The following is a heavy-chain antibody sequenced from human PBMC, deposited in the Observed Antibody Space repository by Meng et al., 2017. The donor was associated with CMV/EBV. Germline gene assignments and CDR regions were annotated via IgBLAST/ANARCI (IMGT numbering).Heavy chain of an antibody. V-gene: IGHV1-69*05. CDR2: IIPIFGTA. Sequence: SVQVSCKASGGTFSSYAYSWMRQAPGEGLEWLGGIIPIFGTANYAQKFQGRVTITTDESTSTAYMELSSLRSEDTAVYYCARGGPQYSYSNRPGYYDYYGMDVWGQGTTVTVSS. CDR3: ARGGPQYSYSNRPGYYDYYGMDV. CDR1: GGTFSSYA. D-gene: IGHD4-11*01. J-gene: IGHJ6*02.